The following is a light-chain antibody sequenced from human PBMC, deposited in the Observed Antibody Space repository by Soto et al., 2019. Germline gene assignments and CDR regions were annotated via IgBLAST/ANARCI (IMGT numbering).Light chain of an antibody. CDR3: QQYNNWPRT. CDR1: PSVTNY. CDR2: GAS. Sequence: EIVLTQSPDTLSLSPGERATLSCRASPSVTNYLAWYQQKPGQAPRLLIYGASSRATGIPDRFSGSGSGTDFTLTISSLQSEDFAVYYCQQYNNWPRTFGQGTKVDI. J-gene: IGKJ1*01. V-gene: IGKV3D-15*01.